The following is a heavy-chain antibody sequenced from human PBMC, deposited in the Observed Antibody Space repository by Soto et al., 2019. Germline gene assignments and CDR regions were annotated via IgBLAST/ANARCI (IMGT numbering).Heavy chain of an antibody. Sequence: LSLTCTVSGGSISSYYWSWIRQPPGKGLEWIGYIYYSGSTNYNPSLKSRVTISVDTSKNQFSLKLSSVTAADTAVYYCARGGLAYCGGDCYWDFDDWGQGTLVTVAS. D-gene: IGHD2-21*02. V-gene: IGHV4-59*01. J-gene: IGHJ4*02. CDR1: GGSISSYY. CDR2: IYYSGST. CDR3: ARGGLAYCGGDCYWDFDD.